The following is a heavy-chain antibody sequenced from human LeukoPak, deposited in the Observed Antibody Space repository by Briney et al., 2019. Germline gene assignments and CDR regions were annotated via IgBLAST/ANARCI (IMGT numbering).Heavy chain of an antibody. CDR1: GFTFSRHG. Sequence: GGSLRLSCAPSGFTFSRHGMHWVRQAPGKGLEWVAIISNDGSRKYYAHSVEGRFAISRDNSKNTLYLQMDSLRAEDTAVYYCARDRAWNYFGYWGQGTLVTVSS. V-gene: IGHV3-30*03. CDR2: ISNDGSRK. CDR3: ARDRAWNYFGY. J-gene: IGHJ4*02. D-gene: IGHD3-3*01.